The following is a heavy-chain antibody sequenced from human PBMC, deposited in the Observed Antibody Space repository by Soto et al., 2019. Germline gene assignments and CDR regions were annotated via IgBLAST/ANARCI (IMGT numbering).Heavy chain of an antibody. D-gene: IGHD6-19*01. CDR3: AKDLVGGSGWYKSHFDY. CDR1: GFTFSSYG. CDR2: ISYDGSNK. J-gene: IGHJ4*02. Sequence: PGGSLRLSCAASGFTFSSYGMHWVRQAPGKGLEWVAVISYDGSNKYYADSVKGRFTISRDNSKNTLYLQMNSLRAEDTAAYYCAKDLVGGSGWYKSHFDYWGQGTLVTVSS. V-gene: IGHV3-30*18.